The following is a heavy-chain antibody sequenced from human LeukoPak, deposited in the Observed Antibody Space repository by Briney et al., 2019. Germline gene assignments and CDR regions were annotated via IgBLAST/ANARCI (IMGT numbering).Heavy chain of an antibody. CDR3: AKDRSYGLDV. CDR1: GFTFSIYA. CDR2: LSANGVST. J-gene: IGHJ6*02. V-gene: IGHV3-23*01. Sequence: PGGSLRLSCAASGFTFSIYAMSWVRQAPGKGPEWISALSANGVSTYYADSVKGRFTISRDNSKNTLYLQMNGLRVEDSAPYYCAKDRSYGLDVWGHGTMVTVSS.